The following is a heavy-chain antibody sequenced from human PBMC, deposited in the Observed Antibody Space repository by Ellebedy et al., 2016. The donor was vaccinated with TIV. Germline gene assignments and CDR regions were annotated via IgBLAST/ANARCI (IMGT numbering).Heavy chain of an antibody. CDR2: IKSEVSGGTT. CDR1: GFTFSNAW. Sequence: GGSLRLSCAGFGFTFSNAWMNWVRQAPGKGLEWVGRIKSEVSGGTTDYDAAVKGRFTIWRDDSGNTVYVQMNSLETEDTAVYYCATGGYAFDIWGRGTVVTVSS. J-gene: IGHJ3*02. V-gene: IGHV3-15*07. CDR3: ATGGYAFDI.